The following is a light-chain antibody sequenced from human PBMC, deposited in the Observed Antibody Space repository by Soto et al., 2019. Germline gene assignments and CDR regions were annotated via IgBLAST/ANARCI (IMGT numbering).Light chain of an antibody. Sequence: DIVMTQSPLSLPVTPGEPASISCRSSQSLLNSNGYNYLDWFLQKPGQSPQLLIFLGSTRASGVSDRFSGSGSGTDFTLNISSVEAADVGVYYCMQALQPLPWTFGQGTKVEIK. CDR1: QSLLNSNGYNY. J-gene: IGKJ1*01. CDR3: MQALQPLPWT. V-gene: IGKV2-28*01. CDR2: LGS.